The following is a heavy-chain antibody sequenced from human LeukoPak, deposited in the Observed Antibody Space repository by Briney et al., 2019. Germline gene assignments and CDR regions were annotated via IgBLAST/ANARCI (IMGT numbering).Heavy chain of an antibody. V-gene: IGHV1-2*02. D-gene: IGHD2-15*01. CDR3: ARVVAATPEGYYYYYGMDV. J-gene: IGHJ6*02. CDR2: INPNSGGT. CDR1: EYTFTGYY. Sequence: GGSVKVSCKASEYTFTGYYMHWVRQAPGQGLEWMGWINPNSGGTNYAQKFQGRVTMTRDTSISTAYMELSRLRSDDTAVYYCARVVAATPEGYYYYYGMDVWGQGTTVTVSS.